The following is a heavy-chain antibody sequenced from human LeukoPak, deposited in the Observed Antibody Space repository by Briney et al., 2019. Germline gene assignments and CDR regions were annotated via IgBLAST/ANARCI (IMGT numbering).Heavy chain of an antibody. CDR3: AREVRFLERFLFYFDL. Sequence: SQTLSLTCAISGDSVSSNGAAWNWIRQSPSRGLEWLGRTYYRSKWYNDYAISVKSRITINADTSKNQVSLQLNSVTPEDTAVYYCAREVRFLERFLFYFDLWGQGTLVTVSS. CDR1: GDSVSSNGAA. CDR2: TYYRSKWYN. D-gene: IGHD3-3*01. V-gene: IGHV6-1*01. J-gene: IGHJ4*02.